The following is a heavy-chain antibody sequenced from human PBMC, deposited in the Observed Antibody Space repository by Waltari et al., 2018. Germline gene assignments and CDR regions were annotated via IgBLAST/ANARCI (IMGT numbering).Heavy chain of an antibody. J-gene: IGHJ4*02. Sequence: QVHLVQSGAEVKKPGASVTVSCKASENTFTDYHILWVRQAPGQGLEWMGWINPNSGGTNFAQKFQGRVSMTRDTSITTAYLELSRLRSDDTAFYYCARAPVYTSGWYYFNYWGQGSLVTVSS. CDR2: INPNSGGT. CDR1: ENTFTDYH. CDR3: ARAPVYTSGWYYFNY. D-gene: IGHD6-19*01. V-gene: IGHV1-2*02.